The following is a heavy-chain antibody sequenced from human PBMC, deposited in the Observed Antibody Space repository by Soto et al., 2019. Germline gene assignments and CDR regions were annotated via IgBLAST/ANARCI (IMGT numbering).Heavy chain of an antibody. CDR2: IIPILNSV. CDR3: ATATASTPGGRLEV. V-gene: IGHV1-69*01. CDR1: GDSFNDYA. J-gene: IGHJ6*01. D-gene: IGHD3-16*01. Sequence: VQLEQSVTEVRKPGSSVKLSCKTSGDSFNDYAISWVRQAPGQGLEWMGGIIPILNSVRYAEKFQGRDTTSATDSSVTASLEVNRLRSEHVATYYFATATASTPGGRLEVWGLGTTVCVSS.